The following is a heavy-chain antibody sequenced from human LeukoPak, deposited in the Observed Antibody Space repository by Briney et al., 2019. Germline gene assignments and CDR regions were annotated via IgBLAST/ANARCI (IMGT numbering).Heavy chain of an antibody. CDR2: ISSSSSYI. V-gene: IGHV3-21*01. D-gene: IGHD1-26*01. CDR3: ARGIVGATSPGY. J-gene: IGHJ4*02. Sequence: GGSLRLSCAASGFTFSSYSMNWVRQAPGKGLEWVSSISSSSSYIYYADSVKGRFTISRDNTKNSLYLQMNSLRAEDTAVYYCARGIVGATSPGYWGQGTLVTVSS. CDR1: GFTFSSYS.